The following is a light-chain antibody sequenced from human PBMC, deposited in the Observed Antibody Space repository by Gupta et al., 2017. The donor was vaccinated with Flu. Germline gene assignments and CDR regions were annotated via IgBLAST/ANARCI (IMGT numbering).Light chain of an antibody. V-gene: IGKV3-11*01. CDR3: QHRSHWPPPT. CDR1: QSVSSY. Sequence: EIVLTQSPATLSLSPGERATLSCRASQSVSSYLAWYQQKPGQAPRLLIYATSHRATGTPARFSGSGSGTDFTLTISSLEGEDFAVYFCQHRSHWPPPTFGQGTKLEIK. CDR2: ATS. J-gene: IGKJ2*01.